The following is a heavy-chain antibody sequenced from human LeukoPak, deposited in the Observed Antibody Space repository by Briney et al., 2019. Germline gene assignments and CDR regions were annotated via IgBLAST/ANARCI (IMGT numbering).Heavy chain of an antibody. D-gene: IGHD6-13*01. V-gene: IGHV3-23*01. CDR3: AKVGGKIAAAGNWVDP. Sequence: GGSLRLSCAASGFTFSSYAMSWVRQAPGKGLEWVSAISGSGGSTYYADSVKGRFTISRDNSKNTLYLQMNSLRAEDTAVYYCAKVGGKIAAAGNWVDPWGQGTLVTVSS. CDR1: GFTFSSYA. J-gene: IGHJ5*02. CDR2: ISGSGGST.